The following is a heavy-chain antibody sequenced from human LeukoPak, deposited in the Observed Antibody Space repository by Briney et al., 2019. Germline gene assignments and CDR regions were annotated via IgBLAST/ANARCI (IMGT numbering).Heavy chain of an antibody. Sequence: GASVKVSCKASGGTFSSYAISWVRQAPGQGLEWMGRIIPILGIANYAQKFQGSVTITADKSTSTAYMELSSLRSEDTAVYYCARGRGGRLWLEGYDYWGQGTLVTVSS. CDR2: IIPILGIA. CDR1: GGTFSSYA. J-gene: IGHJ4*02. CDR3: ARGRGGRLWLEGYDY. D-gene: IGHD5-18*01. V-gene: IGHV1-69*04.